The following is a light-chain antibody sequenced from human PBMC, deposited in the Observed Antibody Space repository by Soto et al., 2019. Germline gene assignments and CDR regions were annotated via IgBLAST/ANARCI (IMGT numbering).Light chain of an antibody. CDR1: SSDVGTYNH. Sequence: QSALTQPPSASGSPGQSVTISCSGTSSDVGTYNHVSWYQQHPGKAPKLMIYEVSTRPSGVPDRFSGSKSGNTASLTVSGLQAEDEADYCCSSYADSNNYVFGTGTKLTVL. CDR2: EVS. J-gene: IGLJ1*01. CDR3: SSYADSNNYV. V-gene: IGLV2-8*01.